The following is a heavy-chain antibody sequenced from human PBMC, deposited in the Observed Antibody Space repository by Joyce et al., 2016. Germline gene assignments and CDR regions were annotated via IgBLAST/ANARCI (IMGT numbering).Heavy chain of an antibody. CDR3: ASSDYFDSSGYLAGH. CDR1: GYSFINYW. Sequence: EVQLVQSGAEVKKPGESLRISCKGSGYSFINYWITWGRQMPGKGLEGMGKIDPRDSYTNYSPSFQGHVTMSADKAISTAYLQWSSLKASDTAMYYCASSDYFDSSGYLAGHWGQGTLVTVSS. CDR2: IDPRDSYT. V-gene: IGHV5-10-1*03. J-gene: IGHJ1*01. D-gene: IGHD3-22*01.